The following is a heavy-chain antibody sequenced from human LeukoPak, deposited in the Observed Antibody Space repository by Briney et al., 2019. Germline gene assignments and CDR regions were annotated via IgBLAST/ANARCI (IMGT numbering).Heavy chain of an antibody. CDR2: INPNSGGT. CDR3: ARGYYDSSGYYYVYFDY. V-gene: IGHV1-2*02. J-gene: IGHJ4*02. Sequence: ASVKVSCKASGYTFTGYYMHWVRKAPGQGLEWMGWINPNSGGTNYAQKFQGRVTMTRDTSISTAYMELSRLRFDDTAVYYCARGYYDSSGYYYVYFDYWGQGTLVTVSS. D-gene: IGHD3-22*01. CDR1: GYTFTGYY.